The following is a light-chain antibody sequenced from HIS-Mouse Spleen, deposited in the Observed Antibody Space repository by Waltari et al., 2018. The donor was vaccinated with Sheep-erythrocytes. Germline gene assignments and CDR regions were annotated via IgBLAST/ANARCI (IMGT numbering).Light chain of an antibody. Sequence: QSALTQPRSVSGSPGQSVTISCTGTSSYVGGSNVVPWYQQHPGKAPKLMIYDVSKRPSGVPNRFSGSKSGNTASLTISGLQAEDEADYYCCSYAGSYNHVFATGTKVTVL. CDR1: SSYVGGSNV. CDR3: CSYAGSYNHV. V-gene: IGLV2-11*01. J-gene: IGLJ1*01. CDR2: DVS.